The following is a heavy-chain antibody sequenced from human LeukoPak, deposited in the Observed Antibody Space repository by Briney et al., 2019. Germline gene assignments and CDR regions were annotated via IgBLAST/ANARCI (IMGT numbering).Heavy chain of an antibody. CDR1: GFTFTNYV. CDR3: ARDRESHIVVVPAAQGFDY. CDR2: ITGSGGTT. D-gene: IGHD2-2*01. J-gene: IGHJ4*02. V-gene: IGHV3-23*01. Sequence: PGGSLRLSCAASGFTFTNYVMSWVRQPPGKGLEWVSTITGSGGTTYYADSVKGRFTISRDNSKNTLSLQMNSLRAEDTAVYYCARDRESHIVVVPAAQGFDYWGQGTLVTVSS.